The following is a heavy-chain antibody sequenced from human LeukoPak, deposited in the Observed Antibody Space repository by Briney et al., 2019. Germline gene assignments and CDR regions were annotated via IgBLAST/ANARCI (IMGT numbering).Heavy chain of an antibody. CDR3: AREVATVFSDDY. CDR2: INPNSGGT. D-gene: IGHD4-17*01. Sequence: ASVKVSCKASGYTFTGYYMHWVRQAPGQGLEWMGRINPNSGGTNYAQKFQGRVTMTRDTSISTAYMELSRLRSDDTVVYYCAREVATVFSDDYWGQGTLVTVSS. V-gene: IGHV1-2*05. CDR1: GYTFTGYY. J-gene: IGHJ4*02.